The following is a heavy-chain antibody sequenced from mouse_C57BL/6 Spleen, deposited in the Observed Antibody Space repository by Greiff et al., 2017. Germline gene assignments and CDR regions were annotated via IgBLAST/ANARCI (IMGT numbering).Heavy chain of an antibody. CDR1: GYTFTSYW. Sequence: QVHVKQPGAELVMPGASVKLSCKASGYTFTSYWMHWVKQRPGQGLEWIGEIDPSDSYTNYNQKFKVKSTLTVDKSSSTAYMQLRSLTYEDSTVYYCARKGRAWFAYRSREALVTDSA. CDR3: ARKGRAWFAY. V-gene: IGHV1-69*01. CDR2: IDPSDSYT. J-gene: IGHJ3*01.